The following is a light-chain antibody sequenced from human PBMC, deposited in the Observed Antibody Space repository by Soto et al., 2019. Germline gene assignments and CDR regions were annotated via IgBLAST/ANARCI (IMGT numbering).Light chain of an antibody. CDR3: QQYGRSPWT. V-gene: IGKV3-20*01. Sequence: EIVLTQSPGTLSLSPGERATLSCRASQSVSSSYLAWYQQKPGQAPRLVIEGASSRATGIPDRFSGRGSGTDFTLTISRLEPEDFAVYYCQQYGRSPWTFGQGTKVDI. CDR2: GAS. J-gene: IGKJ1*01. CDR1: QSVSSSY.